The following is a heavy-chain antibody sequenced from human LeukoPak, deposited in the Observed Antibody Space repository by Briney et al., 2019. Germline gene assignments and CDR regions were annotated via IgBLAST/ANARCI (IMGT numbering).Heavy chain of an antibody. CDR2: INHSGST. J-gene: IGHJ6*03. D-gene: IGHD3-9*01. CDR1: GGSFSGYY. V-gene: IGHV4-34*01. CDR3: ARHVGGYYDILTGSENNKNYYYSMDV. Sequence: SETLSLTCAVYGGSFSGYYWSWVRQPPGKGLEWIGEINHSGSTNYNPSLKSRVTISVDTSQNQFSLKLSSVTAADTAVYYCARHVGGYYDILTGSENNKNYYYSMDVWGKGTTVTVSS.